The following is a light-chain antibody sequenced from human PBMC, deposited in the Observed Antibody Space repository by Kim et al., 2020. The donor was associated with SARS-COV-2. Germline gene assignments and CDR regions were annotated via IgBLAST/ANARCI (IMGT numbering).Light chain of an antibody. Sequence: LFPGERATLSCMSSQSINNNLAWYQQIPGQVPRLLLYGASYRATGIADRISGSGSGTDFTLTISRLEPEDFAVYYCQQYATSGRTFGQGTKVEIK. CDR3: QQYATSGRT. J-gene: IGKJ1*01. CDR2: GAS. CDR1: QSINNN. V-gene: IGKV3-20*01.